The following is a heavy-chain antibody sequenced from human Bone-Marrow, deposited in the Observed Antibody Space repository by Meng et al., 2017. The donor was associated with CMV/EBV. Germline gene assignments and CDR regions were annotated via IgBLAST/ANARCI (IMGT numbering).Heavy chain of an antibody. CDR3: ARAEYDTSGYFFFEN. Sequence: GGSLRLSCAASGFTFSSHWMSWVRQAPGKGLEWVANIKQDGGEKNYLDSVKGRLTISRGNAKSSLYLQMDRLRAEDTAVYYCARAEYDTSGYFFFENWGQGTRVTGSS. CDR1: GFTFSSHW. D-gene: IGHD3-22*01. J-gene: IGHJ4*02. CDR2: IKQDGGEK. V-gene: IGHV3-7*01.